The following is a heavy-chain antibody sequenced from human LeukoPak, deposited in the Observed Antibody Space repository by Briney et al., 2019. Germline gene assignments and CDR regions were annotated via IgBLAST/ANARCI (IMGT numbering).Heavy chain of an antibody. J-gene: IGHJ4*02. CDR2: IYYSGST. Sequence: PSETLSLTCAVSGGSISSGGYSWSWIRQPPGKGLEWIGYIYYSGSTNYNPSLKSRVTISVDTSKNQFSLKLSSVTAADTAVYYCARGTSLWFGELGLDYWGQGTLVTVSS. CDR3: ARGTSLWFGELGLDY. V-gene: IGHV4-61*08. CDR1: GGSISSGGYS. D-gene: IGHD3-10*01.